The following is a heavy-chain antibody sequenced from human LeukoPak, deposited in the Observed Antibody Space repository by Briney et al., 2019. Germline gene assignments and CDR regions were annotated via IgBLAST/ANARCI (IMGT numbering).Heavy chain of an antibody. D-gene: IGHD1-26*01. Sequence: KSSETLSLTCSVSGGSITKNGYYWGWIRQSPETGLEWIGSMHYSGSTYHNPSLNSRVTISVDTSKNQFSLKLSSVTAADTAVYYCARGQIVGATEVYYYGMDVRGQGTTVTVSS. CDR3: ARGQIVGATEVYYYGMDV. V-gene: IGHV4-39*07. J-gene: IGHJ6*02. CDR2: MHYSGST. CDR1: GGSITKNGYY.